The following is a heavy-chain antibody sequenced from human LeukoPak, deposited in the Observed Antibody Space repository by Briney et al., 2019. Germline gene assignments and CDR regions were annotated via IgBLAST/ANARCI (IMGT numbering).Heavy chain of an antibody. Sequence: SVKVSCKGSVGTFSSYAFSWVRQAPAQGLDWMGGIIPIFGTANYAQKFQGRVTITADESTSTAYMELSSLRSEDTAVYYCARSPNYDSSGYYHYYFDYWGQGTLVTVSS. CDR3: ARSPNYDSSGYYHYYFDY. D-gene: IGHD3-22*01. J-gene: IGHJ4*02. V-gene: IGHV1-69*01. CDR1: VGTFSSYA. CDR2: IIPIFGTA.